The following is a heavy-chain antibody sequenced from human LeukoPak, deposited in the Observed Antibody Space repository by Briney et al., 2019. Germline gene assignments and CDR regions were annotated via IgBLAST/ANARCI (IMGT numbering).Heavy chain of an antibody. D-gene: IGHD6-13*01. J-gene: IGHJ4*02. CDR1: GYTFTSYY. CDR2: INPSGGST. V-gene: IGHV1-46*01. CDR3: ARFAAAAGNDY. Sequence: ASVKVSCKASGYTFTSYYMHWVRQAPGQGLEWMGIINPSGGSTSYAQKFQGRVTMTRNTSISTAYMELSSLRSEDTAVYYCARFAAAAGNDYWGQGTLVTVSS.